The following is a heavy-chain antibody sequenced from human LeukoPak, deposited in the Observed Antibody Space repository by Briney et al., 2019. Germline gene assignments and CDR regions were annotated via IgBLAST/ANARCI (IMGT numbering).Heavy chain of an antibody. D-gene: IGHD2-2*01. J-gene: IGHJ4*02. V-gene: IGHV5-51*01. Sequence: GESLKISCKGSGYSFTNYWIGWVRQMPGKGLEWMGIIHPGDSDTRYSPSFQGQVTISADKSISTAYLQWSGLKASDTAMYYCARPEVHPHCGSTSCYLRYWGQGTLVTVSS. CDR3: ARPEVHPHCGSTSCYLRY. CDR1: GYSFTNYW. CDR2: IHPGDSDT.